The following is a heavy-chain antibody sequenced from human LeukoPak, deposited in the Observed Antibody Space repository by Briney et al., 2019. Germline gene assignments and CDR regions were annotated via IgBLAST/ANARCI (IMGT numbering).Heavy chain of an antibody. CDR2: ISSSGSTI. CDR1: GFTFSSYA. J-gene: IGHJ6*03. V-gene: IGHV3-11*04. CDR3: ARGRSYYYYMDV. Sequence: GGSLRLSCAASGFTFSSYAMSWIRQAPGKGLEWVSYISSSGSTIYYADSVKGRFTISRDNAKNSLYLQMNSLRAEDTAVYYCARGRSYYYYMDVWGKGTTVTVSS.